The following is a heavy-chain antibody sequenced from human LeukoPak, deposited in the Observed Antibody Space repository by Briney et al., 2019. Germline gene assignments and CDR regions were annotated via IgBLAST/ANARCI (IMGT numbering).Heavy chain of an antibody. V-gene: IGHV3-23*01. CDR3: AKDMGWGYCSSTSCYTGFDY. CDR2: MSGSGGGT. CDR1: GITLSNYG. J-gene: IGHJ4*02. Sequence: GGSLRLSCAVSGITLSNYGMSWVRKAPGKGLEWVAGMSGSGGGTNYADSVKGRFTVSRDNSKNTLYLQMKSLRAEDTALYYCAKDMGWGYCSSTSCYTGFDYWGQGTLVTVSS. D-gene: IGHD2-2*02.